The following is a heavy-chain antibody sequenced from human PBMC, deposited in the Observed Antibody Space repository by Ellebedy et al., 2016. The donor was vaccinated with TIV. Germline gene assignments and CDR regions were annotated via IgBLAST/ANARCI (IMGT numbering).Heavy chain of an antibody. D-gene: IGHD3-10*01. CDR2: ISANNGAT. J-gene: IGHJ4*02. CDR1: GYTFSSYG. CDR3: ARGDGDLFDY. V-gene: IGHV1-18*01. Sequence: AASVKVSCKASGYTFSSYGISWVRQAPGQGLEWMGWISANNGATNYAPKLRGRVTMTIDTSTSTAYMELKSLTSDDTAVYYCARGDGDLFDYWGQGTLVTVSS.